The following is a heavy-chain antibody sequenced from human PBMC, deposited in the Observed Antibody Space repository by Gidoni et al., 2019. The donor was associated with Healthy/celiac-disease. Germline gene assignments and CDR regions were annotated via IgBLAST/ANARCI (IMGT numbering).Heavy chain of an antibody. D-gene: IGHD5-18*01. CDR3: ARGGRIQLWDFDY. Sequence: EVQLVESGGGLVQPGGSLRLSCAASGFTFSSYDMHWVRQATGKGLEWVSAIGTAGDTYYPGSVKGRFTSSRENAKNSLYLQMNSLRAGDTAVYYCARGGRIQLWDFDYWGQGTLVTVSS. V-gene: IGHV3-13*01. CDR1: GFTFSSYD. J-gene: IGHJ4*02. CDR2: IGTAGDT.